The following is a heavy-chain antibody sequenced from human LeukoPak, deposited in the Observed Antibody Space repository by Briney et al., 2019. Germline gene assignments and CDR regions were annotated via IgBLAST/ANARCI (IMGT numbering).Heavy chain of an antibody. D-gene: IGHD2-2*01. Sequence: ASVKVSCKASGYTFTSYDINWVRQATGQGLEWMGWMNPNSGNTGYAQKFQGRVTITRNTSISTAYMELSSLRSEDTAVYYCARGTRYCSSTSCYGWAWFDPWGQGTLVTVSS. J-gene: IGHJ5*02. CDR1: GYTFTSYD. CDR3: ARGTRYCSSTSCYGWAWFDP. CDR2: MNPNSGNT. V-gene: IGHV1-8*03.